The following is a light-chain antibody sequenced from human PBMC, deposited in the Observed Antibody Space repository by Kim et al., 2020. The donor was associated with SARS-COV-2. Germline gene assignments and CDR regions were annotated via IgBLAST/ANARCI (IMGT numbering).Light chain of an antibody. Sequence: ACGPTVKITCQGDSLRSYYASWYQQKPGQAPVLVIYGKNNRPTGFKDRVSGSRAGNAVSLSITRAQAEEEADYYCLSQDSSGNHVVFGGGTKLTVL. CDR1: SLRSYY. J-gene: IGLJ2*01. CDR2: GKN. CDR3: LSQDSSGNHVV. V-gene: IGLV3-19*01.